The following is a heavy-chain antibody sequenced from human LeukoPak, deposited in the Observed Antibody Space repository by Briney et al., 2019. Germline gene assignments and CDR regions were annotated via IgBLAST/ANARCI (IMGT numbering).Heavy chain of an antibody. J-gene: IGHJ4*02. CDR2: VSTGSNYI. V-gene: IGHV3-21*01. CDR1: GFTFSSYS. Sequence: GGSLRLSCTASGFTFSSYSLNWVRQAPGKGLEWVSSVSTGSNYIYYADSVKGRFTISRDNAKNSLYLQMNSLRAEDTAVYYCARDLGYWGQGTLVTVSS. CDR3: ARDLGY.